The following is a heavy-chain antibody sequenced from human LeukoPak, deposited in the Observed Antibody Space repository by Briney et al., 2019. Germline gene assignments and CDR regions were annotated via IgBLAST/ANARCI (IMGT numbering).Heavy chain of an antibody. CDR2: ISAYNGNT. D-gene: IGHD6-19*01. Sequence: ASVKVSCKASGYTLTKYGISWVRQAPGQGLEWMGWISAYNGNTHYTQRLQGRVTMTTDTSTSTAYMELRSLGSDDTAVYYCARDIVPGVAVAGTDYWGQGTLVTVSS. CDR3: ARDIVPGVAVAGTDY. CDR1: GYTLTKYG. J-gene: IGHJ4*02. V-gene: IGHV1-18*01.